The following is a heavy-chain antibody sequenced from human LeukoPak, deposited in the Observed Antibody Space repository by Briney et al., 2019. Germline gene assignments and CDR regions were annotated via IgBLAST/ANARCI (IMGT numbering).Heavy chain of an antibody. V-gene: IGHV1-24*01. CDR2: FDPEDGET. D-gene: IGHD2-15*01. Sequence: ASVKVSCKVSGYTLTELSMHWVRQAPGKGLEWMGGFDPEDGETIYDQKFQGRVTMTEDTSTDTAYMELSSLRSEDTAVYHCATDSTALVVADTRTFDYWGQGTLVTVSS. J-gene: IGHJ4*02. CDR1: GYTLTELS. CDR3: ATDSTALVVADTRTFDY.